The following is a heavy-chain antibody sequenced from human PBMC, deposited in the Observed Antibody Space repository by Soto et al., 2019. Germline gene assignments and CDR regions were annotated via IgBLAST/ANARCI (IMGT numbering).Heavy chain of an antibody. CDR3: AKSSSSWYLTLDYDPYYYYMDV. D-gene: IGHD6-13*01. V-gene: IGHV3-23*01. Sequence: GGSLRLSCAASGFTFSSYAMSWVRQAPGKGLEWVSAISGSGGSTYYADSVKGRFTISRDNSKNTLYLQMNSLRAEDTAVYYCAKSSSSWYLTLDYDPYYYYMDVWGKGTTVTVSS. CDR1: GFTFSSYA. CDR2: ISGSGGST. J-gene: IGHJ6*03.